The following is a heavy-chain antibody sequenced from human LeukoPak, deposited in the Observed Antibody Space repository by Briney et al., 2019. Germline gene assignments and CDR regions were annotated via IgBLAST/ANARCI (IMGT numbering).Heavy chain of an antibody. D-gene: IGHD6-25*01. CDR3: ARGSASDY. J-gene: IGHJ4*02. CDR1: GLTVSSNY. CDR2: TNSGGNT. Sequence: GGSLRLSCAASGLTVSSNYMSWVRQAPGKGLEWVSVTNSGGNTYYADSVKGRFTISRGNSKNTLYLEMNSLRAEDTAVYYCARGSASDYWGQGALVTVSS. V-gene: IGHV3-66*01.